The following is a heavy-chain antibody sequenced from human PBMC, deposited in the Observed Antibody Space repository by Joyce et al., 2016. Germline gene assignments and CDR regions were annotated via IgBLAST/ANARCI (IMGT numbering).Heavy chain of an antibody. V-gene: IGHV3-21*01. CDR3: ARDVLTTVTKAYGY. D-gene: IGHD4-11*01. CDR1: GFIFSSYS. J-gene: IGHJ4*02. CDR2: ISRDNTYR. Sequence: EVQLVESGGGLVKPGESLRLSCTASGFIFSSYSMTWVRQALGKGLEWVSSISRDNTYRFHADSVKGRFTISRDNARNSLYLQMNSLRAEDTAVYYCARDVLTTVTKAYGYWGQGTLVAVSS.